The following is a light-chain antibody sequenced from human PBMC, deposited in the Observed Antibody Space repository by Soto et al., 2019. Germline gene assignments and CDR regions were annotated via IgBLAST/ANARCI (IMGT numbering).Light chain of an antibody. CDR2: NNN. V-gene: IGLV1-44*01. Sequence: QSVLTQPPSASGTPGQRVTISCSGGSSNIGTNAVNWYQQLPGMAPKLLIYNNNQRPSGVPDRFSGSKSGTSASLAISGLQSEDEADYYCAAWDESMNGYVFGTGTNLTVL. CDR1: SSNIGTNA. J-gene: IGLJ1*01. CDR3: AAWDESMNGYV.